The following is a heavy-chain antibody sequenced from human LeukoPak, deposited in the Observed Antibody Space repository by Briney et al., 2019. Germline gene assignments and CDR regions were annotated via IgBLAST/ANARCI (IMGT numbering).Heavy chain of an antibody. CDR2: INQDGTEK. CDR1: GFSFTTYW. CDR3: AKLAKYFYGAETFYFFEH. D-gene: IGHD3-10*01. Sequence: QPGGSLRLSCAASGFSFTTYWMSWVRQAQGKGLEWVANINQDGTEKYYVDSVKGRFTISRDNGKNSLYLQMNSLRVEDTAVYYCAKLAKYFYGAETFYFFEHWGQGTPVTASS. J-gene: IGHJ4*02. V-gene: IGHV3-7*01.